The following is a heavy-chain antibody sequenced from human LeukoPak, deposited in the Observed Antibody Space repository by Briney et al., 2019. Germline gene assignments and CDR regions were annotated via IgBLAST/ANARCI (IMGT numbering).Heavy chain of an antibody. V-gene: IGHV1-2*02. CDR3: ARVAQLENSPGY. CDR2: INSNSGGT. Sequence: ASVKVSCKASGYTFTGYFLHWARQAPGQGLEWMGWINSNSGGTNFAQKFQGRVSMTRDTSISTAYMELSSLRSDETAVYYCARVAQLENSPGYWGQGTLVTVSS. J-gene: IGHJ4*02. D-gene: IGHD5-18*01. CDR1: GYTFTGYF.